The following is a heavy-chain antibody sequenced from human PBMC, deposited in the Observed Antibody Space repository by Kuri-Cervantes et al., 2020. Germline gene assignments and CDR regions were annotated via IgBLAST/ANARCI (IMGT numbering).Heavy chain of an antibody. V-gene: IGHV1-69*13. J-gene: IGHJ4*02. Sequence: SVKVSCKASGGTFSSYAISWVRQAPGQGLEWMGGIIPIFGTANYAQKFQGRVTITADESTSTVYMELSSLRSEDTAVYYCARASIPYCSSTSCHFRGWGQGTLVTVSS. CDR1: GGTFSSYA. CDR2: IIPIFGTA. CDR3: ARASIPYCSSTSCHFRG. D-gene: IGHD2-2*01.